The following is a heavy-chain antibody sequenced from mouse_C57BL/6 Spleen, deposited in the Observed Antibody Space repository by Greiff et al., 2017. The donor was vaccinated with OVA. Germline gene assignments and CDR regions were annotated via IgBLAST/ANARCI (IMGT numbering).Heavy chain of an antibody. CDR2: IYPGDGDT. CDR1: GYAFSSSW. V-gene: IGHV1-82*01. Sequence: VQLQQSGPELVKPGASVKISFKASGYAFSSSWMNWVKQRPGKGLEWVGRIYPGDGDTNYNGKFKGKATLTADKSSITAYMQLSSLTSEDSAVYFCARSAWDYWGQGTTLTVSS. J-gene: IGHJ2*01. CDR3: ARSAWDY.